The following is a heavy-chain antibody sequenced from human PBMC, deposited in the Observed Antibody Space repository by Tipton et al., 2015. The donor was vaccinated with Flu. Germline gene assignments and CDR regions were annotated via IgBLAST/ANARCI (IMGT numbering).Heavy chain of an antibody. J-gene: IGHJ4*02. CDR3: ASYPYGDYDY. Sequence: TLSLTCTVSGYSISSGCYWGWIRQPPGKGLEWIGSIYHSGSTYYNPSLKSRVTISVDTSKNQFSLKLSSVTAADTAVYYCASYPYGDYDYWGQGTLVTVSS. CDR1: GYSISSGCY. V-gene: IGHV4-38-2*02. CDR2: IYHSGST. D-gene: IGHD4-17*01.